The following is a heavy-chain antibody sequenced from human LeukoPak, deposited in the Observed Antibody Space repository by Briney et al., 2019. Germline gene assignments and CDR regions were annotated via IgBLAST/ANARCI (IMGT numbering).Heavy chain of an antibody. J-gene: IGHJ4*02. CDR1: GYTFTSYD. D-gene: IGHD3-3*01. CDR2: MNPNSGNT. Sequence: ASVKVSCKASGYTFTSYDINWVRQATGQGLEWMGWMNPNSGNTGYAQKFQGRVTITRNTSISTAYMELSSLRSEDTAVYYCARGTFWSGYYHDYWGQGTLVTVSS. V-gene: IGHV1-8*03. CDR3: ARGTFWSGYYHDY.